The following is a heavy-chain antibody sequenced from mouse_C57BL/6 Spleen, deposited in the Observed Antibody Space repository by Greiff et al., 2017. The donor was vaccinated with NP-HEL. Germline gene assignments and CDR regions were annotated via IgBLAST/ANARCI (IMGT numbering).Heavy chain of an antibody. J-gene: IGHJ1*01. D-gene: IGHD2-4*01. V-gene: IGHV1-15*01. CDR1: GYTFTDYD. CDR2: IDPETGGT. Sequence: QVQLQQSGAELVRPGASVTLSCKASGYTFTDYDMHWVKQTPVHGLEWIGAIDPETGGTAYNQKFKGKAILTADKSSSTAYMELRSLTSEDSAVYYCTRKGGLRVYFDFWGPGTTLTVSS. CDR3: TRKGGLRVYFDF.